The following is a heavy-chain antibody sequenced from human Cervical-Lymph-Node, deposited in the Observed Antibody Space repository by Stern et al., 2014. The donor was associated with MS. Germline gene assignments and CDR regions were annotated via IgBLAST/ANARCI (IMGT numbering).Heavy chain of an antibody. V-gene: IGHV1-69*09. D-gene: IGHD2-15*01. CDR1: GGTFISSYA. CDR3: ARGIVSNRAAATQHNLFDP. Sequence: VQLVESGAEVKKPGSSVNVSCKASGGTFISSYAITWMRQAPGQGLEWMGRILPILGLPNYAQKFQGRLTITADTSTSTVYMYLTSLRSEDTAVYYCARGIVSNRAAATQHNLFDPWGQGTLVTVSS. CDR2: ILPILGLP. J-gene: IGHJ5*02.